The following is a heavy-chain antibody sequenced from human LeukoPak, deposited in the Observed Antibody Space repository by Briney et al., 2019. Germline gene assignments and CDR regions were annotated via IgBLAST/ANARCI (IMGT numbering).Heavy chain of an antibody. J-gene: IGHJ6*03. CDR1: GFTFSDYY. CDR3: ARVGRLAARPIYYYYYMDV. D-gene: IGHD6-6*01. CDR2: ISSSGSTL. V-gene: IGHV3-11*01. Sequence: GGSLRLSCAASGFTFSDYYMSWIRQAPGKGLEWVSYISSSGSTLYYADSVKGRFTISRDNAKNSLYLQMNSLRAEDTAVYYCARVGRLAARPIYYYYYMDVWGKGTTVTVSS.